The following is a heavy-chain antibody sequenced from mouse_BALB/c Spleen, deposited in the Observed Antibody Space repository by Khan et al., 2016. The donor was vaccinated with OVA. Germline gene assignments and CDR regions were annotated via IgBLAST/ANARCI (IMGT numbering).Heavy chain of an antibody. CDR1: GFTFSSYS. V-gene: IGHV5-6*01. CDR3: ACHLTGSFAY. J-gene: IGHJ3*01. Sequence: EVELVESGGDLVKPGGSLKLSCAASGFTFSSYSMSWVRQTPDERLEWVTTISSAGDCTYYPDSVKGRFTISRDNAKNTLYLQMSSLKSEDTAMSYCACHLTGSFAYWGQGTLVTVSA. CDR2: ISSAGDCT. D-gene: IGHD4-1*01.